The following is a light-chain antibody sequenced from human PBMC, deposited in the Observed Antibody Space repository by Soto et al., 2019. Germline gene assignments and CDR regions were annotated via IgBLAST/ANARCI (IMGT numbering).Light chain of an antibody. CDR1: RSVSSSY. V-gene: IGKV3-20*01. CDR3: QQYGGSPPIT. CDR2: GAS. J-gene: IGKJ5*01. Sequence: EIVLTQSPGTLSLSPGERATLSCRASRSVSSSYLAWYQQKPGQAPRLLIYGASSRATGIPDRFSGSGSGTDFTLTISTLEPEDFAVYYCQQYGGSPPITFGQGTRLEIK.